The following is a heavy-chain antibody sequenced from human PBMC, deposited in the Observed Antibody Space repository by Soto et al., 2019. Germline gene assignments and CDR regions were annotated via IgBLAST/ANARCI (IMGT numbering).Heavy chain of an antibody. CDR1: GGSLSSGVYY. CDR2: IYYSGST. J-gene: IGHJ4*02. CDR3: VHNGFWVGDIDY. D-gene: IGHD3-3*01. Sequence: SETLSVTCSVSGGSLSSGVYYWRWIRQHPGKGLEWIGYIYYSGSTNYNPSLKSRVTISVDTSKNEISLKLSSVTAADTAVYYCVHNGFWVGDIDYWGQGTLVTVSS. V-gene: IGHV4-61*08.